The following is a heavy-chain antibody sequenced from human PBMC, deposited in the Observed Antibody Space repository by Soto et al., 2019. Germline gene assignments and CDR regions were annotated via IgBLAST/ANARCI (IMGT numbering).Heavy chain of an antibody. J-gene: IGHJ4*02. CDR3: ARSYSSSSWYYFDY. D-gene: IGHD6-6*01. CDR1: GYAFTSYY. V-gene: IGHV1-46*01. CDR2: INPSGSST. Sequence: ASVKVTCKASGYAFTSYYMDWVRQAPGQRLECMVIINPSGSSTSYAQKFQVTVTMTRDTSTISVYMELSSLRSEDTAFYYCARSYSSSSWYYFDYWGQGTLVTVSS.